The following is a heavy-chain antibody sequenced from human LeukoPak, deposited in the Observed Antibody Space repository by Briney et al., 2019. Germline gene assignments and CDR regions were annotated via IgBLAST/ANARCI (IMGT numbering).Heavy chain of an antibody. J-gene: IGHJ4*02. Sequence: PGGSLRLSCAASGFTFSSNSMNWVRQAPGKGLEWVSAISGSGGSTYYADSVKGRFTISRDNSKNTLYLQMNSLRAEDTAVYYCAKAKLSGGWYFDYWGQGTLVTVSS. CDR1: GFTFSSNS. V-gene: IGHV3-23*01. D-gene: IGHD2-15*01. CDR2: ISGSGGST. CDR3: AKAKLSGGWYFDY.